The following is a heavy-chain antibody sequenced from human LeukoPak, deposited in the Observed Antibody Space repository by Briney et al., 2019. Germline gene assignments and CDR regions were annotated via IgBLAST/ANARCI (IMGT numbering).Heavy chain of an antibody. J-gene: IGHJ4*02. Sequence: ASVKVSCKASGYTFTSYYMHWVRQAPGQGLEWMGIINPSGGSTSYARKFQGRVTMTRDTSTSTVYMELSSLRSVDTAVYYCARGSRVLGYSSGYSQRYYFDYWGQGTLVTVSS. V-gene: IGHV1-46*01. CDR3: ARGSRVLGYSSGYSQRYYFDY. CDR2: INPSGGST. D-gene: IGHD6-19*01. CDR1: GYTFTSYY.